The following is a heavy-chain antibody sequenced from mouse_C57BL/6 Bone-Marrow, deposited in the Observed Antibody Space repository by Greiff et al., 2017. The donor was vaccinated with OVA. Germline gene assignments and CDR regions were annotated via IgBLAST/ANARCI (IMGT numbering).Heavy chain of an antibody. D-gene: IGHD2-3*01. CDR2: ISDGGSYT. Sequence: EVNVVESGGGLVKPGGSLKLSCAASGFTFSSSAMSWVRQTPEKRLEWVATISDGGSYTYYPDNVKGRFTISRDNAKNNLYLQMSHLKSEDTAMYYCARDNGYYPAWFAYWGQGTLVTVSA. CDR3: ARDNGYYPAWFAY. CDR1: GFTFSSSA. V-gene: IGHV5-4*01. J-gene: IGHJ3*01.